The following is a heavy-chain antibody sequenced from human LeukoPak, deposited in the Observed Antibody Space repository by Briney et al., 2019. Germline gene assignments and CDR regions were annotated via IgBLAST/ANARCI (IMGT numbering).Heavy chain of an antibody. Sequence: GGSLRLSCAGSGFIFSSYAMAWVRQAPGKGLEWVSATSESGDTTFYADSVKGRFTTSRDNSKNTLYLQMNSLRAEDTALYYCVKTSNDILTGWYSFDHWGQGTQVTVSS. V-gene: IGHV3-23*01. CDR2: TSESGDTT. CDR1: GFIFSSYA. J-gene: IGHJ4*02. CDR3: VKTSNDILTGWYSFDH. D-gene: IGHD3-9*01.